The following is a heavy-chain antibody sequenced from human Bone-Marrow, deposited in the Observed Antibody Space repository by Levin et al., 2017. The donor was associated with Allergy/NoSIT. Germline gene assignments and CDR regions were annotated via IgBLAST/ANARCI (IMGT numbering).Heavy chain of an antibody. V-gene: IGHV4-59*11. J-gene: IGHJ4*02. Sequence: SETLSLTCTVSGDSLTSHYWSWIRQSPGKGLEWIGFIYYGGRTNYNPSLKSRVRISVDTSKNQFSLRLATVTAADTAVYYCAKVDSSSWNPPEYYFDSWGQGALVAVSS. CDR2: IYYGGRT. CDR3: AKVDSSSWNPPEYYFDS. D-gene: IGHD6-13*01. CDR1: GDSLTSHY.